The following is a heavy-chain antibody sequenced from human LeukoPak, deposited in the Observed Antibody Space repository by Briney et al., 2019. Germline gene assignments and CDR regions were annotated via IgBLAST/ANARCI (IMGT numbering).Heavy chain of an antibody. J-gene: IGHJ3*02. V-gene: IGHV1-69*05. D-gene: IGHD2-2*02. CDR1: GGTFSSYA. CDR3: ARRYCSSTSCYKAHAFDI. CDR2: IIPIFGTA. Sequence: SVKVSCKASGGTFSSYAISWVRQAPGQGLEWMGGIIPIFGTANYAQKFQGRVTITTDESTSTAYMELSSLRSEDTAVYYCARRYCSSTSCYKAHAFDIWGQGTMVTVSS.